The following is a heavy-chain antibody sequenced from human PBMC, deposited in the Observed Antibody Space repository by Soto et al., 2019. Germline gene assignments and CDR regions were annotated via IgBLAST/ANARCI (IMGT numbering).Heavy chain of an antibody. J-gene: IGHJ6*02. D-gene: IGHD5-12*01. CDR2: INPNSGGT. Sequence: ASVKVSCKASGYTFTGYYMHWVRQAPGQGLEWMGWINPNSGGTNYAQKFQGRVTMTRDTSISTAYMELSRLRSDDTAVHYCASGEYSGYPYYYGMDVWGQGTTVTVSS. V-gene: IGHV1-2*02. CDR3: ASGEYSGYPYYYGMDV. CDR1: GYTFTGYY.